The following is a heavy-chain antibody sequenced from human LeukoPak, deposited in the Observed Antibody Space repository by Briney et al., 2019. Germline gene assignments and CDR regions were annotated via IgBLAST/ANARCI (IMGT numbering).Heavy chain of an antibody. Sequence: SETLSLTCAVYGGSFSGYYWSWIRQPPGKGLEWIGEINHSGSTNYNPSLKSRVTISVDTSKNQFSLKLSSVTAADTAVYYCARSNYYDSSGYDVDDAFDIWGQGTMVTVSS. CDR2: INHSGST. J-gene: IGHJ3*02. CDR3: ARSNYYDSSGYDVDDAFDI. V-gene: IGHV4-34*01. CDR1: GGSFSGYY. D-gene: IGHD3-22*01.